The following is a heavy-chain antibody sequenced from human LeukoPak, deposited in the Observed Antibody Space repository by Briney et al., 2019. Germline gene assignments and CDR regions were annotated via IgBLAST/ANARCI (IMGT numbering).Heavy chain of an antibody. CDR3: ARGSSGSYGWENDY. D-gene: IGHD1-26*01. Sequence: GGSLRLSCAASGFTFSSYEMNWVRQAPGKGLEWISYISSSGSTIYYADSLKGRFTISRDNARNSLYLQMNSLRAEDTAVYYCARGSSGSYGWENDYWGQGTLVTVSS. CDR2: ISSSGSTI. V-gene: IGHV3-48*03. CDR1: GFTFSSYE. J-gene: IGHJ4*02.